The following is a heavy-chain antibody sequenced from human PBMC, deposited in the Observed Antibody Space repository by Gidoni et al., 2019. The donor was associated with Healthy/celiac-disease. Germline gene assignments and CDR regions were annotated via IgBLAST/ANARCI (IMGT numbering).Heavy chain of an antibody. CDR3: VREPPPPPPGIVVDVMDV. Sequence: QVQLQESGPGLVKPSQTLSLTCTVSGASISSGSYYWSWIRQPAGKGLECIGRIYTRGSTNYNPSLKSRVTITVDTSKNHFSLKLSSVTAADTAVYYCVREPPPPPPGIVVDVMDVWGQVTTVTVSS. J-gene: IGHJ6*02. D-gene: IGHD1-26*01. CDR2: IYTRGST. V-gene: IGHV4-61*02. CDR1: GASISSGSYY.